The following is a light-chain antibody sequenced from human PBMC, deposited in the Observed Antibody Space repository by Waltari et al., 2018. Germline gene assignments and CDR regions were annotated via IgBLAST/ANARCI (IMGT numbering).Light chain of an antibody. CDR1: QRISRW. V-gene: IGKV1-5*03. Sequence: DIQITQSPSTMSASVGTRVTITCRASQRISRWFALYQQKPGKAPKLLMYNASSLDTGVPSRFSGSQSGTEFTFTISSLQPDDFATYYGQQYNSYPYTFGQGTKLEIK. CDR3: QQYNSYPYT. CDR2: NAS. J-gene: IGKJ2*01.